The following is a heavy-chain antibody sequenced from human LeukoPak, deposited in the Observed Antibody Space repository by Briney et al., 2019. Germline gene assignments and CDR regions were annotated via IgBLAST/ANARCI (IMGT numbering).Heavy chain of an antibody. CDR3: TTVGSGYTLNY. D-gene: IGHD3-22*01. Sequence: GGSLRLSCAASGFTFSNTWMNWVRQAPGKGLEWVGRIKSKTDGGTTDYAAPAKGRFIISRDDSKNTFYLQMNSLKTEDTAVYFCTTVGSGYTLNYWGQGTLVTVSS. CDR2: IKSKTDGGTT. CDR1: GFTFSNTW. V-gene: IGHV3-15*01. J-gene: IGHJ4*02.